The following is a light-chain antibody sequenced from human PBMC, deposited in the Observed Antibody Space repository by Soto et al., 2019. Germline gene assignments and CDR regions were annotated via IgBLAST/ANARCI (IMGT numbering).Light chain of an antibody. CDR2: EAS. CDR1: QGIVKH. Sequence: DIQMTQSPSAMSASVGDRVTITCRASQGIVKHFAWFQQKPGKAPKRLIYEASSLQSGVPARFSGSGSGTEFTLTISSLQPEDSAVYYCLQHDSYPLTFGGGTKVEIK. V-gene: IGKV1-17*03. J-gene: IGKJ4*01. CDR3: LQHDSYPLT.